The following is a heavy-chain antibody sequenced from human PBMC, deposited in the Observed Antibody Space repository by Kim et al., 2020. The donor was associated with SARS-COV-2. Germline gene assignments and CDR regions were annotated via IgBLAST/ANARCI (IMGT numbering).Heavy chain of an antibody. J-gene: IGHJ4*02. CDR2: IYYSGST. D-gene: IGHD5-18*01. CDR1: GGSISSSSYY. Sequence: SETLSLTCTVSGGSISSSSYYWGWIRQPPGKGLEWIGSIYYSGSTYYNPSLKSRVTISVDTSKNQFSLKLSSVTAADTAVYYCARDLGKQLWFYSWGQGTLVTVSS. CDR3: ARDLGKQLWFYS. V-gene: IGHV4-39*07.